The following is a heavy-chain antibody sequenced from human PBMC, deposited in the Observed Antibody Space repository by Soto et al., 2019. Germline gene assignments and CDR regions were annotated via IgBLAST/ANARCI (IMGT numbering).Heavy chain of an antibody. CDR3: ARETYRGFYFDY. Sequence: EVHLVESGGGLVQAGGSLRLSCAASGFTFTDYWTHWVRQAPGKGLVWVSRINSDGSRTSYADSVTGRFTISRDNAKNPLYPQMNSLRVEDAALYYWARETYRGFYFDYWGQETVVSVS. V-gene: IGHV3-74*01. D-gene: IGHD4-4*01. J-gene: IGHJ4*02. CDR2: INSDGSRT. CDR1: GFTFTDYW.